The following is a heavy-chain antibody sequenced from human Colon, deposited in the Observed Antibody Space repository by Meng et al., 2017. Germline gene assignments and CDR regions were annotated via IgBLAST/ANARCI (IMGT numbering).Heavy chain of an antibody. Sequence: ETLSLTCTVSGGSISSYYWSWIRQPPGKGLEWIGYIYYSGSTNYNPSLKSRVTISVDTSKNQFSLKLSSVTAADTAVYYCARDHMGEGYGLSGFDYWGQGTLVTVSS. J-gene: IGHJ4*02. V-gene: IGHV4-59*01. CDR2: IYYSGST. D-gene: IGHD5-18*01. CDR3: ARDHMGEGYGLSGFDY. CDR1: GGSISSYY.